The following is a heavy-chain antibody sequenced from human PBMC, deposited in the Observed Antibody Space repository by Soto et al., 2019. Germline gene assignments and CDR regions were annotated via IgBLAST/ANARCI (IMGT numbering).Heavy chain of an antibody. Sequence: PGRSLRLSCAASGCTFSNYAMNLVRQAPGKGLEWISAISGSGGSTYYADAVKGRFTISRDNSKSTLYLQMNSLRAEDTAVYYCAKDRYPGGYIVVVPAARNFDYWGQGTLVTVSS. CDR3: AKDRYPGGYIVVVPAARNFDY. V-gene: IGHV3-23*01. J-gene: IGHJ4*02. CDR2: ISGSGGST. D-gene: IGHD2-2*01. CDR1: GCTFSNYA.